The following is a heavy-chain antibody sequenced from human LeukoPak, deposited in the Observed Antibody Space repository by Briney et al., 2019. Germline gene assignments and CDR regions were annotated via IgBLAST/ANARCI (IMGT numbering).Heavy chain of an antibody. CDR2: IYYSGST. J-gene: IGHJ2*01. V-gene: IGHV4-30-4*01. Sequence: SETLTLTCTVSGGSISSGDSYWSWIRQPPGKGLEWIGYIYYSGSTYFNPSLKSRLTISVDTSKNQFSLNLSSVTAADTAVYSCARAHWAAGTDGWYFDLWGRGTLVTVSS. CDR3: ARAHWAAGTDGWYFDL. CDR1: GGSISSGDSY. D-gene: IGHD6-13*01.